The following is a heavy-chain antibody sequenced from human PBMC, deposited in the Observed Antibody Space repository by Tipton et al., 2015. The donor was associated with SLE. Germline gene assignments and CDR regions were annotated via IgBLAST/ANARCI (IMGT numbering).Heavy chain of an antibody. D-gene: IGHD2-15*01. V-gene: IGHV1-46*01. J-gene: IGHJ4*02. CDR3: ARGGVCSGGSCNGPFDY. CDR2: INPSGGST. CDR1: GYTFTSYY. Sequence: QSGAEVKKPGASVKVSCKASGYTFTSYYMHWVRQAPGQGLEWMGIINPSGGSTSYAQKFQGRVTMTRDTSTSTVYMELSSLRSEDTVVYYCARGGVCSGGSCNGPFDYWGQGTLVTVSA.